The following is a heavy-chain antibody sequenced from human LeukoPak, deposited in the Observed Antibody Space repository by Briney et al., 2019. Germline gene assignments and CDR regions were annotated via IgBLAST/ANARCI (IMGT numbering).Heavy chain of an antibody. CDR2: INHSGST. CDR1: GGSFSGYY. J-gene: IGHJ2*01. CDR3: ARSRPQVTTWYFDI. Sequence: SETLSLTCAVYGGSFSGYYWSWIRQPPGKGLEWIGEINHSGSTNHNPSLKNRVTTSIDTSKNQFSLKLSSVTAADTAIYYCARSRPQVTTWYFDIWGRGTLVTVSS. V-gene: IGHV4-34*01. D-gene: IGHD4-17*01.